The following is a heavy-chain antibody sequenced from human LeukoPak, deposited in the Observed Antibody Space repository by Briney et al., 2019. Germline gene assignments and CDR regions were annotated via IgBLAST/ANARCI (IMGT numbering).Heavy chain of an antibody. CDR3: ARGRYCSSTSCYYNWFDP. D-gene: IGHD2-2*01. Sequence: SETLSLTCTVSGGSISSSSYYWGWIRQPPGKGLEWIGSIYYSGSTYYNPSLKSRVTISVDTSKNQFSLKLSSVTAADTAVYYCARGRYCSSTSCYYNWFDPWGQGTLVTVSS. CDR1: GGSISSSSYY. J-gene: IGHJ5*02. V-gene: IGHV4-39*01. CDR2: IYYSGST.